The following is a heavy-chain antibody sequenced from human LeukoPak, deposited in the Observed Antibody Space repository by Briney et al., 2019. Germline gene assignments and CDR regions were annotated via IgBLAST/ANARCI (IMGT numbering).Heavy chain of an antibody. CDR3: TDDLHYFASD. D-gene: IGHD3-10*01. J-gene: IGHJ4*02. CDR2: IKRKIDGGGTA. V-gene: IGHV3-15*01. CDR1: GFTFSASS. Sequence: GGSLRLSCAASGFTFSASSMSWVRQAPGKGLEWVGRIKRKIDGGGTADYAAPVKGRFTISRDDSKNTLFLQMNSLETEDTGVYYCTDDLHYFASDWGQGTLVTVSS.